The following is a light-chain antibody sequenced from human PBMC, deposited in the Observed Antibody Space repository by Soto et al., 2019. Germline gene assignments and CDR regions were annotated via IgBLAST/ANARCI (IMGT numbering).Light chain of an antibody. V-gene: IGLV2-14*01. Sequence: ALTQPASVSGSPGQSITISCTGTSSDVGGYNYVSWYQQHPGKAPKLMIYDVSNRPSGVSNRFSGSKSGNTASLTISGLQAEDEADYYCSSYTSSSTQVFGTGTKLTVL. CDR1: SSDVGGYNY. CDR2: DVS. J-gene: IGLJ1*01. CDR3: SSYTSSSTQV.